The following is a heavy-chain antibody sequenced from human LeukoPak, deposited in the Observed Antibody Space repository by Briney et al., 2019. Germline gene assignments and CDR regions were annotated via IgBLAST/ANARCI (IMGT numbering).Heavy chain of an antibody. J-gene: IGHJ4*02. Sequence: GVSLRLSCPVSGFTLSSYSMTWVRQAPGKGLEWVSSISSNGRTTYYADSVRGRFTISRDNAKNSLYLQMNSLRAEDTAVYYCARGGTFGVYISDYWGQGTLVTVSS. CDR1: GFTLSSYS. V-gene: IGHV3-21*01. D-gene: IGHD3-3*01. CDR3: ARGGTFGVYISDY. CDR2: ISSNGRTT.